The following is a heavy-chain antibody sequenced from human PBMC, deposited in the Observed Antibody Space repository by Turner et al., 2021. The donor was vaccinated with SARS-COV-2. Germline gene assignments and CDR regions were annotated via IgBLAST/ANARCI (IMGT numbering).Heavy chain of an antibody. J-gene: IGHJ4*02. D-gene: IGHD4-4*01. CDR2: TSYDGSNK. CDR1: GFTFSSYG. V-gene: IGHV3-30*18. Sequence: QVQLVESGGGVVQPGRSLRLSWSPSGFTFSSYGVHWVRQAPGKGLELVAVTSYDGSNKYYADSVKGRFTISRDNSKNTLYLQMNSLRAEDTAVYYCAKQQGLYSNPMYYFDYWGQGTLVTVSS. CDR3: AKQQGLYSNPMYYFDY.